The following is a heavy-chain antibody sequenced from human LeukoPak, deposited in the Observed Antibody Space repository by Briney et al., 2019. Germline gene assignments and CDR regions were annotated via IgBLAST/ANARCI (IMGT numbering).Heavy chain of an antibody. CDR1: GFMFTNFA. CDR3: AKVRGPLYYYAVDA. V-gene: IGHV3-30*05. D-gene: IGHD5-12*01. Sequence: GGSLRLSCAASGFMFTNFAFHWVRQAPGRGPEGVATVSYDGKYEFYSDSAKGRFSISRNDSDSTVHLQMHSLRPAGSAVYYCAKVRGPLYYYAVDAGGKGTKVTVSS. J-gene: IGHJ6*04. CDR2: VSYDGKYE.